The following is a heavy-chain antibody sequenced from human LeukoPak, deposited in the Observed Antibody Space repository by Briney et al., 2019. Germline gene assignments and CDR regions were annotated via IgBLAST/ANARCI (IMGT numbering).Heavy chain of an antibody. J-gene: IGHJ4*02. Sequence: GGSLRLSCAASGFSFSSSWMHWVRQVPGKGLGWVSRINDDETSTTYAESVKGRFTISRDNAKNTLFLQMNSLRVEDTAVYYCAKVAKYYYGSETYYFFEHWGQGTPVTASS. V-gene: IGHV3-74*01. CDR1: GFSFSSSW. D-gene: IGHD3-10*01. CDR3: AKVAKYYYGSETYYFFEH. CDR2: INDDETST.